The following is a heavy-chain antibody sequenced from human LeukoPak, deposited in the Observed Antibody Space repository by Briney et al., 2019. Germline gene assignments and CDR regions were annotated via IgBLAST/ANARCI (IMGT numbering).Heavy chain of an antibody. CDR3: ARDGGGIVVVPAAIDYFDY. J-gene: IGHJ4*02. D-gene: IGHD2-2*02. CDR2: ISYDGSNK. CDR1: AFTFSSYA. Sequence: GGSLRLSCAASAFTFSSYAMHWVRQAPGKGLEWVAVISYDGSNKYYADSVKGRFTISRDNSKNTLYLQMNSLRAEDTAVYYCARDGGGIVVVPAAIDYFDYWGQGTLVTVSS. V-gene: IGHV3-30-3*01.